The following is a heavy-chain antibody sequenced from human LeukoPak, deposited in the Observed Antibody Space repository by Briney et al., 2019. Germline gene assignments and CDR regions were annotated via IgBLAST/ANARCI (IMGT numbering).Heavy chain of an antibody. Sequence: GESLKISCKGSGYSFTSYWIGWVRQMPGKGLEWMGIIYPGDSDTRYSPSFQGQVTIPADKSISTAYLQWSSLKASDTAMYYCARVTYYYDSSGYYYHHAFDIWGQGTMVTVSS. V-gene: IGHV5-51*01. CDR1: GYSFTSYW. J-gene: IGHJ3*02. CDR2: IYPGDSDT. D-gene: IGHD3-22*01. CDR3: ARVTYYYDSSGYYYHHAFDI.